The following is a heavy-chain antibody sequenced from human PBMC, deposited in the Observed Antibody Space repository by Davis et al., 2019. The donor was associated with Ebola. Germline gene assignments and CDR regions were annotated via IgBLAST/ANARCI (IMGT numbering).Heavy chain of an antibody. D-gene: IGHD1-1*01. Sequence: SGPTLVKPTQTLTLTCTFSGFSLSTSGVGVGWIRQPPGKALEWLALIYWDDDKRYSPSLKSRPTITKDTSKNQVVLTMTNMDPVDTATYYCAHTGGGPFRLEYFDYWGQGTLVTVSS. CDR3: AHTGGGPFRLEYFDY. CDR2: IYWDDDK. J-gene: IGHJ4*02. V-gene: IGHV2-5*02. CDR1: GFSLSTSGVG.